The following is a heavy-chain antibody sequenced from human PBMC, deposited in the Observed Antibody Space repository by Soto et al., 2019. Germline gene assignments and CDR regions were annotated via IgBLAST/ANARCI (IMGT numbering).Heavy chain of an antibody. CDR2: IYTSGST. CDR1: GGSISSYY. CDR3: AREGRAGYCSGSSCYSSWFDP. Sequence: QVQLQESGPGLVKPSETLSLTCTVSGGSISSYYWSWIRQPAGKGLEWIGRIYTSGSTNYNPSLKSRVPMSVDTSKNQFSLKLSSVPAADTAVYYCAREGRAGYCSGSSCYSSWFDPWGQGTLVTVSS. D-gene: IGHD2-15*01. J-gene: IGHJ5*02. V-gene: IGHV4-4*07.